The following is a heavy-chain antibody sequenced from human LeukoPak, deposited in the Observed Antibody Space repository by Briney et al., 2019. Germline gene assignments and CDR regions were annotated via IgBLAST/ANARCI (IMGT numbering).Heavy chain of an antibody. D-gene: IGHD5-18*01. CDR2: IRYDGSNK. Sequence: PGGSRRLSCAPSAFTFTSYGMRWVRHVPEEGREWVAFIRYDGSNKYYADSVKGRFTISRDNSKNTQYLQMNSLRADDTAVYYCAKDQGGLWYFDYWGQGTLVTVSS. V-gene: IGHV3-30*02. CDR3: AKDQGGLWYFDY. J-gene: IGHJ4*02. CDR1: AFTFTSYG.